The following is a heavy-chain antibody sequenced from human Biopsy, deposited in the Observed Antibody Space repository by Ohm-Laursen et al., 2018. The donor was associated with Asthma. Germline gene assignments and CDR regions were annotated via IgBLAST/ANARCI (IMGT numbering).Heavy chain of an antibody. V-gene: IGHV3-30*01. Sequence: SLRLSCAACGFSFSNFALHWVRQAPGKGLEWVGVISKDASTQDYADSVKGRFTMARDNSKNTLDLQMNSLREEDTAVYYCVREGTDDAFDIWGQGTVVSVSS. CDR1: GFSFSNFA. D-gene: IGHD1-1*01. CDR2: ISKDASTQ. CDR3: VREGTDDAFDI. J-gene: IGHJ3*02.